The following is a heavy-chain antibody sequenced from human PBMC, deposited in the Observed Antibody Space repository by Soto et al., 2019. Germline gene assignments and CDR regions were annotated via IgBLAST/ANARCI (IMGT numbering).Heavy chain of an antibody. D-gene: IGHD6-13*01. Sequence: QVQLQESGPGLVKPSQILSLTCTVSDGSISSGGYYWSWIRQHPGKGLEWIGYIYYSGSTYYNPSLKSRVTISVDTSKNQFSLKLSSVNAADTAVYYCARSFGLAAAGPFDYWGQGTLVTVSS. CDR1: DGSISSGGYY. J-gene: IGHJ4*02. CDR2: IYYSGST. V-gene: IGHV4-31*02. CDR3: ARSFGLAAAGPFDY.